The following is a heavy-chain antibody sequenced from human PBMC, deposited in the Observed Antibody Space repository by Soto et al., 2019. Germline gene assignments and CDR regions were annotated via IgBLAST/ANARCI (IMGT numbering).Heavy chain of an antibody. D-gene: IGHD4-17*01. CDR1: GFSLNTSGVG. CDR3: ARDYGAPPLYYFSFDV. J-gene: IGHJ6*02. V-gene: IGHV2-5*02. Sequence: QITLKESGPTLVKPTQTLTLTCTFSGFSLNTSGVGVGWIRQPPGKALECLALIYWDDDKRYSPSLKTRLPITKDTTNSQVVLTMTNMEPVDTATFYSARDYGAPPLYYFSFDVWGQGATVTVSS. CDR2: IYWDDDK.